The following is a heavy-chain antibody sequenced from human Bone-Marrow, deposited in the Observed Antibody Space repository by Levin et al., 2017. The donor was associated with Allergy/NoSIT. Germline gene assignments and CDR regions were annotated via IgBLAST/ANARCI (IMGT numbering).Heavy chain of an antibody. CDR1: GFTFSSYG. J-gene: IGHJ6*02. V-gene: IGHV3-33*01. D-gene: IGHD6-13*01. CDR2: IWYDGSNK. CDR3: ARDRRGGLEYSSSWYGGPLSLVPPPSYGMDV. Sequence: GGSLRLSCAASGFTFSSYGMHWVRQAPGKGLEWVAVIWYDGSNKYYADSVKGRFTISRDNSKNTLYLQMNSLRAEDTAVYYCARDRRGGLEYSSSWYGGPLSLVPPPSYGMDVWGQGTTVTVSS.